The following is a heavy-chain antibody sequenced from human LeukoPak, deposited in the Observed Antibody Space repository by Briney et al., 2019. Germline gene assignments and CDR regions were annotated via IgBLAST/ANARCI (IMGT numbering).Heavy chain of an antibody. D-gene: IGHD1-7*01. CDR2: IYTSGST. V-gene: IGHV4-4*09. J-gene: IGHJ4*02. CDR3: ARRPNWNYVFDY. CDR1: GGSISSYY. Sequence: SETLSLTCTVSGGSISSYYWSWIRQPPGKGLEWIGYIYTSGSTNYNPSLKSRVTISVDTSKNQFSLKLSSVTAADTAVYYCARRPNWNYVFDYWGQGTLVTVSS.